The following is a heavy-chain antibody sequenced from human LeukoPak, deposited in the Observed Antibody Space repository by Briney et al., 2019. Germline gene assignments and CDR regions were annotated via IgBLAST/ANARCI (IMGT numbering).Heavy chain of an antibody. CDR3: ARGSPGWELLIHFDY. Sequence: ASETLSLTCTVSGGSVSSGSYYWSWIRQPPGKGLEWIGYIYYSGSTNYNPSPKSRVTISVDTSKNQFSLKLSSVTAADTAVYYCARGSPGWELLIHFDYWGQGTLVTVSS. J-gene: IGHJ4*02. CDR1: GGSVSSGSYY. V-gene: IGHV4-61*01. CDR2: IYYSGST. D-gene: IGHD1-26*01.